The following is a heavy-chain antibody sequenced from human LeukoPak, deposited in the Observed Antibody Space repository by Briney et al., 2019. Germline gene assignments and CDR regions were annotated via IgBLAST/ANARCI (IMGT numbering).Heavy chain of an antibody. V-gene: IGHV4-39*07. CDR3: ASGRGATFPFDY. CDR1: GGSISSSSYY. CDR2: IYYSGST. Sequence: SETLSLTCTVSGGSISSSSYYWGWIRQPPGKGLEWIGSIYYSGSTYYNPSLESRVTIPVDTSKNQFSLKLSSVTAADTAVYYCASGRGATFPFDYWGQGTLVTVSS. J-gene: IGHJ4*02. D-gene: IGHD1-26*01.